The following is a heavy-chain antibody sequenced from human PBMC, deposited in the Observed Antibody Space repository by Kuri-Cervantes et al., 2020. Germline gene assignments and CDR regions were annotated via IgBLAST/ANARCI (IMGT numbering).Heavy chain of an antibody. D-gene: IGHD3-10*01. J-gene: IGHJ5*02. Sequence: SETLSLTCTVSGYSISSGYYWGWIRQPPGKGLEWIGYIYYSGSTNYNPSLKSRVTISVDTSKNQFSLKLSSVTAADTAVYYCARDPAPGYYGSGTPGWFDPWGQGTLVTVSS. CDR3: ARDPAPGYYGSGTPGWFDP. V-gene: IGHV4-61*01. CDR2: IYYSGST. CDR1: GYSISSGYY.